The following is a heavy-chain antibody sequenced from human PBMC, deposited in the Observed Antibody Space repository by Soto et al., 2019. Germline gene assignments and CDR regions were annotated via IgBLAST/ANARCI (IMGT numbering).Heavy chain of an antibody. V-gene: IGHV3-21*02. CDR1: GFTFSTYS. J-gene: IGHJ4*02. Sequence: EVQLVESGGGLVKPGGSLRLSCAASGFTFSTYSMNWVRQAPGKRLEWVSYVSSGSTYIYYADSVQGRFTISRDNAENSLYLQMNSLRAEDTAVYYCARDRYGERYFDLWGQGALVTVSS. CDR2: VSSGSTYI. CDR3: ARDRYGERYFDL. D-gene: IGHD4-17*01.